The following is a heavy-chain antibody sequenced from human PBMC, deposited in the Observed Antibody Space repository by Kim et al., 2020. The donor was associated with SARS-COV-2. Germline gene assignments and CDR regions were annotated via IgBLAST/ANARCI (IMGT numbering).Heavy chain of an antibody. D-gene: IGHD6-13*01. V-gene: IGHV3-23*01. CDR2: ISGSGGST. CDR3: AKDTSIAAAGVDAFDI. J-gene: IGHJ3*02. CDR1: GFTFSSYA. Sequence: GGSLRLSCAASGFTFSSYAMSWVRQAPGKGLEWVSAISGSGGSTYYADSVKGRFTISRDNSKNTLYLQMNSLRAEDTAVYYCAKDTSIAAAGVDAFDIWGQGTMVTVSS.